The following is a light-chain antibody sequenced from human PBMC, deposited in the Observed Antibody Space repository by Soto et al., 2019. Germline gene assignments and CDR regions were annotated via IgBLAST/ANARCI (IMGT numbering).Light chain of an antibody. CDR2: EVS. V-gene: IGKV2D-29*01. CDR1: QSLLHSNGETY. J-gene: IGKJ4*01. CDR3: MQSMQLLLT. Sequence: DIVMTQTPLSLSVTLGQPASISCKSSQSLLHSNGETYLYWYLQKPGQPLQPLIYEVSNRFSGVXDXXSGSGSGTDFTLNISRVEAEDVGVYHCMQSMQLLLTFGGGTKVEIK.